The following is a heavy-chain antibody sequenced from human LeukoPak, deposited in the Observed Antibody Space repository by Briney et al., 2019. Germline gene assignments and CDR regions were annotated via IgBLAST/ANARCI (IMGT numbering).Heavy chain of an antibody. J-gene: IGHJ6*02. Sequence: PSETLSLTCVVSGASISSSDWWSWVRQSPGKGLEWIGEIYYTGSRNYNPSLKSRVAMSVDTSKNQFSLELTSVTAADTAEYYCARAVRPQRVPVKDAYGSDVWGQGTTVTVSS. CDR2: IYYTGSR. CDR3: ARAVRPQRVPVKDAYGSDV. CDR1: GASISSSDW. V-gene: IGHV4-4*02. D-gene: IGHD2-8*02.